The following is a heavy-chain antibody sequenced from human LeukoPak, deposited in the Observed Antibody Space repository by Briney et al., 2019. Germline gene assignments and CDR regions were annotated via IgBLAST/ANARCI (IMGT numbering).Heavy chain of an antibody. V-gene: IGHV1-24*01. CDR3: ASSAAGIYYFDY. D-gene: IGHD6-13*01. CDR2: FDPEDGET. CDR1: GYTLTELS. J-gene: IGHJ4*02. Sequence: ASVKVSCKVSGYTLTELSMHWVRQAPGKGLEWMGGFDPEDGETIYAQKFQGRVTMTEDTSTGTAYMELSSLRSEDTAVYHCASSAAGIYYFDYWGQGTLVTVSS.